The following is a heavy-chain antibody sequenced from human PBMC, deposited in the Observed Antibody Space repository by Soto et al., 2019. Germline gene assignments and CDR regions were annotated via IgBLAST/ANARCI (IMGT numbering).Heavy chain of an antibody. V-gene: IGHV1-69*13. CDR3: AGGRDQPPVGLYFES. J-gene: IGHJ4*02. D-gene: IGHD1-26*01. CDR1: GGAFTDYI. Sequence: SVKVSCKASGGAFTDYIFDWVRQAPGQGLEWMGGIIPMFGTPKYAQKFQHRVTISADVSTGTAYMELTRLRFDDTAVYYCAGGRDQPPVGLYFESWGEGTRVTVSS. CDR2: IIPMFGTP.